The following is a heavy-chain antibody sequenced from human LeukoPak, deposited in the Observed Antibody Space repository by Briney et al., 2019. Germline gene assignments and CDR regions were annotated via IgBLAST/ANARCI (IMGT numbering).Heavy chain of an antibody. D-gene: IGHD6-13*01. CDR3: ARDLGYSSSWYVAFDI. Sequence: SETLSLTCTVSGYSISSGYYWGWIRQPLGKGLEWIGSIYHSGSTYYNPSLKSRVTISVDTSKNQFSLKLSSVTAADTAVYYCARDLGYSSSWYVAFDIWGQGTMVTVSS. CDR1: GYSISSGYY. V-gene: IGHV4-38-2*02. J-gene: IGHJ3*02. CDR2: IYHSGST.